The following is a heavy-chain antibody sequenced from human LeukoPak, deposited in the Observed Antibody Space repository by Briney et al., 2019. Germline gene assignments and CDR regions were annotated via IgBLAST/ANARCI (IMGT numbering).Heavy chain of an antibody. CDR2: IYYSGNN. J-gene: IGHJ5*02. V-gene: IGHV4-39*01. CDR3: ARLPSSSWLNWFDP. D-gene: IGHD6-13*01. Sequence: SETLSLTCTVSGGSISSSSYYWGWIRQPPGKGLEWMGSIYYSGNNYYNPSLKSRVTVSVDTSKNQFSLKLNSVTAADTAVYYCARLPSSSWLNWFDPWGQGTLVTVSS. CDR1: GGSISSSSYY.